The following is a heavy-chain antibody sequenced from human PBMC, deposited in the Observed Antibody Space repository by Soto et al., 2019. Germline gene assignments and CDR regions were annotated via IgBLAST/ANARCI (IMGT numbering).Heavy chain of an antibody. CDR3: AKQYILPGAGKYFDY. D-gene: IGHD2-8*02. CDR2: ISGVGGST. Sequence: EVQLLESGGDLVQTGGSLRLSCAASGFTFSSYAMSWVRQAPGKGLEWVSGISGVGGSTFFADSVKGRFTISRDNSRNTLYLQMNRLRAEDTAVYYCAKQYILPGAGKYFDYWGRGTLVTVSS. J-gene: IGHJ4*01. V-gene: IGHV3-23*01. CDR1: GFTFSSYA.